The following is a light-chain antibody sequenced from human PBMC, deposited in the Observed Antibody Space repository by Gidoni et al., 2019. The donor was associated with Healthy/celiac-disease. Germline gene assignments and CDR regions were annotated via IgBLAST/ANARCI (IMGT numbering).Light chain of an antibody. CDR3: CSYAGSYTFDV. Sequence: QSALTQPRSVSGSPGQSVTISCTGTSSDVGGYNYVSWYQQHPGKAHKLMIYDVSKRPSGVPDRFSGSKSGNTASLTISGLQAEDEADYYCCSYAGSYTFDVFGTGTKVTVL. CDR1: SSDVGGYNY. CDR2: DVS. J-gene: IGLJ1*01. V-gene: IGLV2-11*01.